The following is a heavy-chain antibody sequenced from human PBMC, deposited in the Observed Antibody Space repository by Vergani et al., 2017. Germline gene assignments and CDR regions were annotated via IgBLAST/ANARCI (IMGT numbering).Heavy chain of an antibody. V-gene: IGHV3-7*01. Sequence: VQLVESGGGLVKPGGSLRLSCAASGFTFSSYWMSWVRQAPGKGLEWVANIKQDGSEKYYVDSVKGRFTISRDNAKNSLYLQMNSLRAEDTAVYYCARAXSSSGYYYYYYMDVWGKGTTVTVSS. CDR1: GFTFSSYW. D-gene: IGHD6-6*01. CDR2: IKQDGSEK. J-gene: IGHJ6*03. CDR3: ARAXSSSGYYYYYYMDV.